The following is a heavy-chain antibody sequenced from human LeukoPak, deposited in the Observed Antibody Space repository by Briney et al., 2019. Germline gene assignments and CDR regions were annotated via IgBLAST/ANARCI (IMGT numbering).Heavy chain of an antibody. Sequence: GGSLRLSCAASGFTFSSYWMHWDRQAPGKGLVWVSRINSDGSSTSYADSVKGRFTISRDNAKNTLYLQMNSLRAEDTAVYYCARGGTATYFDYWGQGTLVTVSS. D-gene: IGHD4-17*01. V-gene: IGHV3-74*01. CDR3: ARGGTATYFDY. CDR1: GFTFSSYW. CDR2: INSDGSST. J-gene: IGHJ4*02.